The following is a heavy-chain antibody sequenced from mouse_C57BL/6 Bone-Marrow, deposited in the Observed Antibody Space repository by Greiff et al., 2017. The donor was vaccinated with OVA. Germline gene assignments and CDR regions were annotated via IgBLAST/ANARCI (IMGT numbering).Heavy chain of an antibody. V-gene: IGHV1-72*01. D-gene: IGHD1-1*01. Sequence: VQLQQSGAELVKPGASVKLSCKASGYTFTSYWLHLVQQRPGRGLGWIGRIDPNSGGTKYNEKFKSKATLTVDKPSSTAYMQLSSLTSEDSAVYYCAREDYASVMDYWGQGTSVTVSS. CDR1: GYTFTSYW. CDR3: AREDYASVMDY. CDR2: IDPNSGGT. J-gene: IGHJ4*01.